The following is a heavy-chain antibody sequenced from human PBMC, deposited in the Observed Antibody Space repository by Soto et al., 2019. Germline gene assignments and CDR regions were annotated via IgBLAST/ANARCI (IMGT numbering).Heavy chain of an antibody. J-gene: IGHJ5*01. CDR3: VKNSGWFNS. D-gene: IGHD3-10*01. Sequence: PGGCLSRSCAASGFMFSTTDMSGVRQSPGKGLEWVTTIEGSGTITYYADSVRGRFTISRDNSKNTVYLQMDSLTADDTAVYYCVKNSGWFNSWGQGTPVTVSS. CDR2: IEGSGTIT. CDR1: GFMFSTTD. V-gene: IGHV3-23*01.